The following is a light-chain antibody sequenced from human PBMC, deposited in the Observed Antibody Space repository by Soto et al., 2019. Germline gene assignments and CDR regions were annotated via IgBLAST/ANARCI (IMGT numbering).Light chain of an antibody. CDR2: AAS. CDR1: QDISNW. V-gene: IGKV1-12*01. J-gene: IGKJ5*01. Sequence: DIQMTQSPSSVSASVVDRVTISCRASQDISNWLAWYQQKPGEAPKFLIYAASNLQSGVPSKFSVSGSGTDFTLTISSLQPEDFAVYYCQQDRRFPITFGQGTRLEIK. CDR3: QQDRRFPIT.